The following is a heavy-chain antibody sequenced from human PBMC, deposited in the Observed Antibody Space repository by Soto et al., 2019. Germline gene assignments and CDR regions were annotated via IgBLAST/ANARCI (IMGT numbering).Heavy chain of an antibody. V-gene: IGHV1-2*04. CDR1: GYRFSGYY. CDR2: INPNSGDT. Sequence: GASVKVSCKASGYRFSGYYLHWVRQAPRQGLEWMGWINPNSGDTNYAQKFQGWVTMTRDTSISTAYMELSRLTSDDAAVYYCARVRYCSDGTCYPYYFDYWGQGTLVTVSS. D-gene: IGHD2-15*01. CDR3: ARVRYCSDGTCYPYYFDY. J-gene: IGHJ4*02.